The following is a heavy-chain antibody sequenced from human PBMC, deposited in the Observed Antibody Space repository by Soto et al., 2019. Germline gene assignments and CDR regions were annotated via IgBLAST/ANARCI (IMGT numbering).Heavy chain of an antibody. Sequence: PGESLKISCKGSGYSFTSYWISWVRQMPGKGLEWMGRIDPSDSYTNYSPSFQGNVTISADKSISTAYLQCISLKASDTALYYCARRSGVHQGSDAFDIWGQGTMVTVSS. CDR3: ARRSGVHQGSDAFDI. CDR2: IDPSDSYT. D-gene: IGHD1-26*01. V-gene: IGHV5-10-1*01. CDR1: GYSFTSYW. J-gene: IGHJ3*02.